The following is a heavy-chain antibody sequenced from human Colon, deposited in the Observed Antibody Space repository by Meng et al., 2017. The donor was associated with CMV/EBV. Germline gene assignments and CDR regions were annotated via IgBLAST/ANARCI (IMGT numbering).Heavy chain of an antibody. CDR1: GFTFSRFW. CDR2: TNEDGTIA. V-gene: IGHV3-74*01. D-gene: IGHD7-27*01. J-gene: IGHJ4*02. Sequence: EALLVESGGGLVHPGGSLRLSCAASGFTFSRFWCNWVRQAPGKVLVWVSRTNEDGTIANYADSVKGRFTISRDNAENTLYLQMNSLRAEDTAVYYCARDLSGASDFWGQGTLVTVSS. CDR3: ARDLSGASDF.